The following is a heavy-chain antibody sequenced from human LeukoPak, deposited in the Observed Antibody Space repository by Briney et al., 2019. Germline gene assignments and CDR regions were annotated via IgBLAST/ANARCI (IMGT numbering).Heavy chain of an antibody. CDR1: GFTFSSYA. J-gene: IGHJ4*02. D-gene: IGHD3-10*01. CDR3: AKVRASYGDY. CDR2: ISGSGGST. V-gene: IGHV3-23*01. Sequence: PGGSLSLSCEGSGFTFSSYAMTWVRQAPGKGLEWVSGISGSGGSTNYADSVKGRFTISRVNSKNTLYLQMNSLRAEDTAVYYCAKVRASYGDYWGQGTLVTVSS.